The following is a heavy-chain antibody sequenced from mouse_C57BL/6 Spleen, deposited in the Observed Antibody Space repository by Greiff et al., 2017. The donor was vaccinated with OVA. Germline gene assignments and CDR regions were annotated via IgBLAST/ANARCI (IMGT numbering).Heavy chain of an antibody. Sequence: VQLQQSGAELVRPGSSVKLSCKASGYTFTSYWMHWVKQRPIQGLEWIGNIDPSDSETHYNQKFKDKATLTVDKSSSTAYMQLSSLTSEDSAVYYCARDGYGSSYWYFDVWGTGTTVTVSS. CDR3: ARDGYGSSYWYFDV. CDR2: IDPSDSET. V-gene: IGHV1-52*01. CDR1: GYTFTSYW. D-gene: IGHD1-1*01. J-gene: IGHJ1*03.